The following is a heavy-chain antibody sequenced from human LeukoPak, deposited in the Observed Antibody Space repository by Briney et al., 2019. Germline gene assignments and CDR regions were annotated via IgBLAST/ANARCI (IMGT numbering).Heavy chain of an antibody. V-gene: IGHV4-34*01. CDR3: SRQVVGNDY. J-gene: IGHJ4*02. CDR1: GGSSFSNYY. CDR2: INHSGYT. Sequence: SETLSLTCAVSGGSSFSNYYWSWIRQTPGGALEWIGEINHSGYTNYNPSLKSRVTLSIDTSKNQFSLRLNSVTAADTAVYYCSRQVVGNDYWGQGTLVTVSS. D-gene: IGHD3-22*01.